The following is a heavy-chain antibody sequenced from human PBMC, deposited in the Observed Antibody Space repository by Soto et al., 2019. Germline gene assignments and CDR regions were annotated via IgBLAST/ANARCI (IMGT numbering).Heavy chain of an antibody. J-gene: IGHJ4*02. Sequence: GASVKVSCKASGYTFTSYGISWVRQAPGQGLEWMGWISAYNGNTNYAQKLQGRVTMTTDTSTSTAYMELRSLRSDDTAVYYCARVDCSGGSCYSWYSKYYFDYWGQGTLVTVSS. CDR2: ISAYNGNT. CDR3: ARVDCSGGSCYSWYSKYYFDY. D-gene: IGHD2-15*01. CDR1: GYTFTSYG. V-gene: IGHV1-18*01.